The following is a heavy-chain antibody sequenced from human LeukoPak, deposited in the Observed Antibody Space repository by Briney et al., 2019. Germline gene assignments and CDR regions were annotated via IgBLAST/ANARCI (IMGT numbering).Heavy chain of an antibody. D-gene: IGHD5-12*01. CDR1: GFTFSRHG. Sequence: GGSLRLYCTASGFTFSRHGMHWDRLAPGKGLEWVAFIEYDGSIEKYADSVKVRFTISRDNSKNTLYLQMNSLRAEDTAVYYCARDRGYSGYDYWGQGTLVTVSS. CDR2: IEYDGSIE. V-gene: IGHV3-30*02. CDR3: ARDRGYSGYDY. J-gene: IGHJ4*02.